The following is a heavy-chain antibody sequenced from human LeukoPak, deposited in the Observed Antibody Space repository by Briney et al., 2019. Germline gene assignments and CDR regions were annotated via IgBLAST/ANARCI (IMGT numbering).Heavy chain of an antibody. CDR3: ARSRYIVVVPAAMLGPRRNWFDP. CDR2: IYYSGST. J-gene: IGHJ5*02. D-gene: IGHD2-2*01. V-gene: IGHV4-59*01. Sequence: SETLSLTCTVSGGSISSYYWSWIRQPPGKGLEWIGYIYYSGSTNYNPSLKSRVTISVDTSKNQFSLKLSSVTAADTAVYYCARSRYIVVVPAAMLGPRRNWFDPWGQGTLVTVS. CDR1: GGSISSYY.